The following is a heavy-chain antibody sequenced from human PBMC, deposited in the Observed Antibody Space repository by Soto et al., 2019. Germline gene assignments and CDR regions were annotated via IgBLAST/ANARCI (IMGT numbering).Heavy chain of an antibody. CDR2: ISYDGSNK. V-gene: IGHV3-30-3*01. CDR3: VRDKSPYSSGWPNRHFDY. CDR1: GFTFSSYA. J-gene: IGHJ4*02. D-gene: IGHD6-19*01. Sequence: QVQLVESGGGVVQPGRSLRLSCAASGFTFSSYAMHWVRQAPGKGLEWVAVISYDGSNKYYADSVKGRFTISRDNSKTXXVQMNSLRAEDTAVYYCVRDKSPYSSGWPNRHFDYWGQGTLVTVSS.